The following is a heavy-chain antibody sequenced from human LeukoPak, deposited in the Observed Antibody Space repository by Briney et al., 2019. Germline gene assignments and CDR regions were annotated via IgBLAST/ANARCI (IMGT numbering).Heavy chain of an antibody. V-gene: IGHV3-23*01. CDR2: MSGSGGST. Sequence: GGSLRLFCAASGFPFSSYAMSWVRQARGKGLEGVSAMSGSGGSTYYADSVKGRFTISRDNSKNTLYLQMNSLRAEDTAVYYCAKDLQAVAGTDDYWGQGTLVTVPS. J-gene: IGHJ4*02. CDR1: GFPFSSYA. D-gene: IGHD6-19*01. CDR3: AKDLQAVAGTDDY.